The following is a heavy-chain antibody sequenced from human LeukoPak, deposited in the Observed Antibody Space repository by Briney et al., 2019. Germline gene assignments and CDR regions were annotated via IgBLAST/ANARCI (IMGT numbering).Heavy chain of an antibody. V-gene: IGHV3-7*05. CDR3: ARRGTSSSWAHFDY. D-gene: IGHD6-13*01. CDR2: IKQDGSEK. Sequence: PGGSLRLSCAASGFTFSSYWMTWVRQAPGKGLEWVAKIKQDGSEKYYVDSVKGRFTIPRDNAKNSLYLQMNSLGAEDTAVYYCARRGTSSSWAHFDYWGQGTLVTVSS. CDR1: GFTFSSYW. J-gene: IGHJ4*02.